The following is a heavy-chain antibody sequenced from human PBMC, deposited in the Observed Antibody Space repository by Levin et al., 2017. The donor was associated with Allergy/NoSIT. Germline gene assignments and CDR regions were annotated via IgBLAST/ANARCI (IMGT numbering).Heavy chain of an antibody. CDR3: ARGPTLGYCGSATCYPKYFHH. Sequence: SQTLSLTCAVYGGSFSGYYWNWIRQPPGKGLEWIGEINHSGRTDYNPSLKSRVTISLDTSRNQYSLKLSSVTAADTAVYYCARGPTLGYCGSATCYPKYFHHWGQGTLVTVSS. D-gene: IGHD2-2*01. CDR1: GGSFSGYY. V-gene: IGHV4-34*01. CDR2: INHSGRT. J-gene: IGHJ1*01.